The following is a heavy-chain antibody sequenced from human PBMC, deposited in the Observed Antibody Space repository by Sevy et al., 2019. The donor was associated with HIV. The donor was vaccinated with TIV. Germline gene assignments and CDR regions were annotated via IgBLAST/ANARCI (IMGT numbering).Heavy chain of an antibody. CDR2: IKSKTAGGTT. D-gene: IGHD3-10*01. J-gene: IGHJ4*02. V-gene: IGHV3-15*01. CDR1: GFTFSNAW. Sequence: GGSLRLSCAASGFTFSNAWMSWVRQAPGKGLEWVGRIKSKTAGGTTDYAAPVKGRFTISIEDSKNKLYLQMNCLKTADTAIYYCTTESIRRGFSALLDYWGQGTLVTVSS. CDR3: TTESIRRGFSALLDY.